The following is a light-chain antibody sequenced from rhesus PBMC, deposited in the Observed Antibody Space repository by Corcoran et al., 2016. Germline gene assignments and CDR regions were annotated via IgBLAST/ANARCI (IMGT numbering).Light chain of an antibody. V-gene: IGKV1-22*01. CDR3: LQYNSSPWT. CDR2: KAS. J-gene: IGKJ1*01. CDR1: QSISSW. Sequence: DIQMTQSPSSLSASVGDTVTIICRASQSISSWLDWYQQKPGKAPKLLIYKASSLQSGVPSRFSGSGSGTVFTLTLSSLQPDDFATYCCLQYNSSPWTFGQGAKVEIK.